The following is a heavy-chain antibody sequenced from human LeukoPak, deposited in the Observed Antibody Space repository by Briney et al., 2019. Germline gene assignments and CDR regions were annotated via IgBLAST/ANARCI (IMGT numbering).Heavy chain of an antibody. Sequence: SETLSLTCTVSGGPISNYYWHWIRQPPGKGLEWIGYIYYSGGTNYNPSLKSRVTISVDTSKNQFSLQLNSVTPEDTAVYYCARDNKGLLWFGELSYYYMDVWGKGTTVTVSS. CDR2: IYYSGGT. D-gene: IGHD3-10*01. CDR1: GGPISNYY. V-gene: IGHV4-59*12. J-gene: IGHJ6*03. CDR3: ARDNKGLLWFGELSYYYMDV.